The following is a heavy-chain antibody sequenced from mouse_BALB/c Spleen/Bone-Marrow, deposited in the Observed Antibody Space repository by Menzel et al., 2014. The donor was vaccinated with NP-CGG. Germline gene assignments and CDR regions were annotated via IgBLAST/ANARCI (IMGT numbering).Heavy chain of an antibody. CDR2: ISCYNGAT. V-gene: IGHV1S34*01. CDR1: GYSFTGYY. J-gene: IGHJ4*01. D-gene: IGHD2-4*01. CDR3: ARKRNYEYAMDY. Sequence: LVKTGASVRISCKASGYSFTGYYMHWVKQSHGKSLEWIGYISCYNGATSYNQKFKGTATFTMDTSSSTAYMQFNSLTSEDSAVYYCARKRNYEYAMDYWGQGTSVTVSS.